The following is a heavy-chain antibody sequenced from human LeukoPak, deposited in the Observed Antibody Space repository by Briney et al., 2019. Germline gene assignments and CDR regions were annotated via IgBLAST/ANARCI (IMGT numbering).Heavy chain of an antibody. CDR3: ARSPCGSTSCYIGYYYYYYMDV. Sequence: GASVKVSCKASGYTFTSYGISWVRQAPGQGLEWMGWISAYNGNTNYAQKFQGRVTMTRDTSISTAYMELSRLRSDDTAVYYCARSPCGSTSCYIGYYYYYYMDVWGKGTTVTVS. D-gene: IGHD2-2*02. J-gene: IGHJ6*03. CDR1: GYTFTSYG. CDR2: ISAYNGNT. V-gene: IGHV1-18*01.